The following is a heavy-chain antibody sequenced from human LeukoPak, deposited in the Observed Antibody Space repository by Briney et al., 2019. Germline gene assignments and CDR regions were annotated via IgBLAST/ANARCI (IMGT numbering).Heavy chain of an antibody. CDR2: ISDYT. Sequence: TGGSLRLSCAASGFTFSSFAMSWVRQAPGKGLEWVSAISDYTYYADSVKGRFTISRDNSKNTLYLQMDSLRTEDTAIYYCAKAQAPTGRNLFDPWGQGTLVTVSS. CDR3: AKAQAPTGRNLFDP. CDR1: GFTFSSFA. V-gene: IGHV3-23*01. J-gene: IGHJ5*02. D-gene: IGHD1-1*01.